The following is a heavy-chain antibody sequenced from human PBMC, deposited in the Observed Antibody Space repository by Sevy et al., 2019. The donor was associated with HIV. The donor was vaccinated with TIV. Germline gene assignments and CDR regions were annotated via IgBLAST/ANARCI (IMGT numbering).Heavy chain of an antibody. V-gene: IGHV4-4*07. J-gene: IGHJ4*02. Sequence: SETLSITCTVSGASISSSYWGWIRQPAGKGLEWIGRMYISGSMNYNPSLKSRVTMSVDTSKNQFSLRLTSVTAADTAVYFCAREADYSSSSFDYWGQGTLVTVSS. CDR1: GASISSSY. CDR2: MYISGSM. D-gene: IGHD6-6*01. CDR3: AREADYSSSSFDY.